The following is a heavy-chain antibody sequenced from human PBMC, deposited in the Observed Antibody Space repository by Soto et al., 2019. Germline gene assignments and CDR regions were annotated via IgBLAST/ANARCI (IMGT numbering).Heavy chain of an antibody. V-gene: IGHV1-69*13. J-gene: IGHJ4*02. Sequence: SVKVSCKASGGTFSSYAISWVRQAPGQGLEWMGGIIPIFGTANYAQKFQGRVTITADESTSTAYMELSSLRSEDTAVYYCALKPVWYYDSSGYYSRFDYWGQGTLVTVSS. CDR3: ALKPVWYYDSSGYYSRFDY. CDR1: GGTFSSYA. CDR2: IIPIFGTA. D-gene: IGHD3-22*01.